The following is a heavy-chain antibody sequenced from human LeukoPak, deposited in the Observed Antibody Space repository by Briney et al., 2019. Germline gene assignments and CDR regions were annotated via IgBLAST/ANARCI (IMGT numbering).Heavy chain of an antibody. CDR3: AKDRRPTRITMVRGPLDY. V-gene: IGHV3-73*01. D-gene: IGHD3-10*01. J-gene: IGHJ4*02. Sequence: GGSLRLSCAASGFTFSGSTMHWVRQASGKGLEWVGRIRSKTDSYATAYAASVKGRFTISRDNSKNTLYLQMNSLRAEDTAVYYCAKDRRPTRITMVRGPLDYWGQGTLVTVSS. CDR1: GFTFSGST. CDR2: IRSKTDSYAT.